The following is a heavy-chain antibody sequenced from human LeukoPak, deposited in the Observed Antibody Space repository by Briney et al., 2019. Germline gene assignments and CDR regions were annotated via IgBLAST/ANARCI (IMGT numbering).Heavy chain of an antibody. J-gene: IGHJ3*02. CDR3: AREIKTDFWTGNNAFDI. CDR1: GDSISDYY. Sequence: PSETLSLTCTVAGDSISDYYWNWIRQSPGKGLEWIGYIHYTGNTNYNPSLMSRVTISVDTSKNQFPLKLSSVTAADTAVYYCAREIKTDFWTGNNAFDIWGQGTLVTVSA. CDR2: IHYTGNT. V-gene: IGHV4-59*01. D-gene: IGHD3/OR15-3a*01.